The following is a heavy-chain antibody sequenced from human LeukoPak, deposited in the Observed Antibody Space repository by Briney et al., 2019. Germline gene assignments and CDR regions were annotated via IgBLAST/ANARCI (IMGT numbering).Heavy chain of an antibody. Sequence: ASVKVSCKASGYTFTGYYMHWVRQTPGQGLEWMGRINPNSGGTNYAQKFQGRVTMTRDTSISTAYMELSRLRSDDTAVYYCARDLRERRYSSGSYGGSYYYGMDVWGQGTTVTVSS. V-gene: IGHV1-2*06. J-gene: IGHJ6*02. CDR1: GYTFTGYY. CDR3: ARDLRERRYSSGSYGGSYYYGMDV. D-gene: IGHD6-19*01. CDR2: INPNSGGT.